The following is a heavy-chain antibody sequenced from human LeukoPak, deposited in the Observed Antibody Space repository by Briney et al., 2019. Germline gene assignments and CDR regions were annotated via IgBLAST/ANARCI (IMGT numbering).Heavy chain of an antibody. Sequence: GGSLRLSCAASGFTFSNAWMTWVRQAPGKGLEWVGRIKSETDGGTTDYAAPVKGRFTISRDDSKNTLYLQMNSLKTEDTAVYYCTRIVVVPAAVRYNFYYYGMDVWGQGTTVTVSS. J-gene: IGHJ6*02. CDR2: IKSETDGGTT. V-gene: IGHV3-15*01. CDR1: GFTFSNAW. CDR3: TRIVVVPAAVRYNFYYYGMDV. D-gene: IGHD2-2*01.